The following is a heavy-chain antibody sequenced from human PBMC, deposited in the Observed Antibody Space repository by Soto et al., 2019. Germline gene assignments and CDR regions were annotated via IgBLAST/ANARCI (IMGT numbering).Heavy chain of an antibody. CDR1: GFTFSNYE. D-gene: IGHD6-13*01. CDR3: ARGLYSRTQAPYSYYGMDV. Sequence: LRLSCAASGFTFSNYEMNWVRQAPGKGLEWVSYISSSSNTVYYADSVKGRFTISRDNAKNSLFLQMNSLRAEDTAVYYCARGLYSRTQAPYSYYGMDVWGQGTTVTVSS. J-gene: IGHJ6*02. V-gene: IGHV3-48*03. CDR2: ISSSSNTV.